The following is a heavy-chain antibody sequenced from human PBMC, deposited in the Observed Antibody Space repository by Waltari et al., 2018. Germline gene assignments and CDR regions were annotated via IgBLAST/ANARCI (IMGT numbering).Heavy chain of an antibody. D-gene: IGHD3-22*01. CDR1: GGSISSYY. Sequence: QVQLQESGPGLVKPSETLSLTCTVSGGSISSYYWSWIRQPAGQGLEWIGRIYTSGSTNYNPSLKGRVTMAVETSKNQVSLKLSSVTAADTAVYYCARDSSGVVDYWGQGTLVTVSS. V-gene: IGHV4-4*07. J-gene: IGHJ4*02. CDR3: ARDSSGVVDY. CDR2: IYTSGST.